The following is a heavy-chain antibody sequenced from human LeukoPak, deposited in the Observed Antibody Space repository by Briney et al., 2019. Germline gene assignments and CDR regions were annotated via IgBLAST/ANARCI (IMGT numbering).Heavy chain of an antibody. CDR1: GYSISTSYY. J-gene: IGHJ4*02. D-gene: IGHD4-17*01. V-gene: IGHV4-38-2*02. Sequence: SETLSLTCTVSGYSISTSYYWGWIRQPPGKGLEWIGSIYHSGNTYYNPSLKIRVTISVDTSKNQFSLKLNSVTAADTAVYYCARAGYGDSDFDYWGQGTLVTVSS. CDR3: ARAGYGDSDFDY. CDR2: IYHSGNT.